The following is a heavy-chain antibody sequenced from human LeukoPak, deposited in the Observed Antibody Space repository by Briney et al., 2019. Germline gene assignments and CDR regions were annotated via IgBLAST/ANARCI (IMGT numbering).Heavy chain of an antibody. CDR2: IRYDGSNK. Sequence: PGGSLRLSCAASGFTFSSYGMHWVHQAPGKGLEWVAFIRYDGSNKYYADSVKGRFTISRDNSKNTLYLQMNSLRAEDTAVYYCAKDLGSSWYFDAFDIWGQGTMVTVSS. CDR3: AKDLGSSWYFDAFDI. J-gene: IGHJ3*02. V-gene: IGHV3-30*02. D-gene: IGHD6-13*01. CDR1: GFTFSSYG.